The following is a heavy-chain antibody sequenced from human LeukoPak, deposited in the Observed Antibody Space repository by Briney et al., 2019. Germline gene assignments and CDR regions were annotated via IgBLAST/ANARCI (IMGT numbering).Heavy chain of an antibody. V-gene: IGHV4-59*01. CDR1: GGSISSYY. Sequence: SETLSLTCTVSGGSISSYYWSWIRQPPGKGLEWIGCIYYSGSTNYNPSLKSRVTISVDTSKNQFSLKLSSVTAADTAVSYCARANYYYYGMDVWGQGTTVTVSS. CDR3: ARANYYYYGMDV. CDR2: IYYSGST. J-gene: IGHJ6*02.